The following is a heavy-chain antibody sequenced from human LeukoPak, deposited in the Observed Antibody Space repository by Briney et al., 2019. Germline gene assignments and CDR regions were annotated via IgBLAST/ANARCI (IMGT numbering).Heavy chain of an antibody. Sequence: ASVKVSCTASGYTFTSYGISWVRQAPGQGLEWMGWISAYNGKANYTQKLQGRVTMPTDTSTRTAYMELRSLRSDDTAVYYCARDGGGSYGINWFDPWGQGTLVTVS. CDR1: GYTFTSYG. J-gene: IGHJ5*02. V-gene: IGHV1-18*01. D-gene: IGHD1-26*01. CDR3: ARDGGGSYGINWFDP. CDR2: ISAYNGKA.